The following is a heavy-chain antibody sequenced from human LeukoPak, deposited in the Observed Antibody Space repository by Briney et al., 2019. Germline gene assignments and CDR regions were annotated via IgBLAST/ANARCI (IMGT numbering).Heavy chain of an antibody. CDR1: GYTFTNYA. CDR2: TSAYNGNT. CDR3: ARDLPADTGYETHDY. D-gene: IGHD5-12*01. V-gene: IGHV1-18*01. J-gene: IGHJ4*02. Sequence: ASVKVSCKTSGYTFTNYAISWVRQAPGQGLEWVGWTSAYNGNTDYAQKFQGRVTMTTDSSTSTDYMELRSLRSDDTAVYYCARDLPADTGYETHDYWGQGTLVTVSS.